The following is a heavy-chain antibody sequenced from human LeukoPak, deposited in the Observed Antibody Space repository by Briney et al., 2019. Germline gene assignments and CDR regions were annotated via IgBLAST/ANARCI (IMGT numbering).Heavy chain of an antibody. CDR3: AKTSRRNSAYDSPFDY. CDR2: VRGSGSDT. D-gene: IGHD5-12*01. V-gene: IGHV3-23*01. Sequence: GGSLRLSCAASGFTFSSYEMNWVRQAPGKGLEWVSAVRGSGSDTYYADSVKGRFTISRDNSKNTLFLQMNSLRAEDTAIYYCAKTSRRNSAYDSPFDYWGQGTLVTVSS. J-gene: IGHJ4*02. CDR1: GFTFSSYE.